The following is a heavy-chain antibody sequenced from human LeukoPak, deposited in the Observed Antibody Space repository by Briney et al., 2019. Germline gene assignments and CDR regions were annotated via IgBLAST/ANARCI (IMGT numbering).Heavy chain of an antibody. Sequence: PWGSLTLSCAASGFTFSSYAMHWVCQAPGKGLEWVAVISYDGSNKYYADSVKGRFTISRDNSKNTLYLQMNSLRAEDTAVYYCARGGYYGSGTPFDYWGQGTLVTVSS. D-gene: IGHD3-10*01. J-gene: IGHJ4*02. V-gene: IGHV3-30-3*01. CDR2: ISYDGSNK. CDR1: GFTFSSYA. CDR3: ARGGYYGSGTPFDY.